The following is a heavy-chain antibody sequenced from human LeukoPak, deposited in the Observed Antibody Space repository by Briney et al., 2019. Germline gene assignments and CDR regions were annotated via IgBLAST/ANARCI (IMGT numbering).Heavy chain of an antibody. CDR2: INHSGST. CDR3: AREYYYDSSGAPDAFDI. D-gene: IGHD3-22*01. J-gene: IGHJ3*02. CDR1: GGSSSGYY. V-gene: IGHV4-34*01. Sequence: TSETLSLTCAVYGGSSSGYYWSWIRQPPGKGLEWIGEINHSGSTNYNPSLKSRVTISVDTSKNQFSLKLSSVTAADTAVYYCAREYYYDSSGAPDAFDIWGQGTMVTVSS.